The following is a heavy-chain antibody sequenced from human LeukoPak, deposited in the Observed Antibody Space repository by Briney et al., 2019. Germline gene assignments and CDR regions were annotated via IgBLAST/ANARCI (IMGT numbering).Heavy chain of an antibody. CDR3: ARGGDPRRENWFDP. D-gene: IGHD7-27*01. V-gene: IGHV1-2*02. Sequence: ASVKVSCKASGYTFTGYYMHWVRQASGQGLEWMGWINPNSGGTNYAQKFQGRVTMTRDTSISTAYMELSRLRSDDTAVYYCARGGDPRRENWFDPWGQGTLVTVSS. J-gene: IGHJ5*02. CDR1: GYTFTGYY. CDR2: INPNSGGT.